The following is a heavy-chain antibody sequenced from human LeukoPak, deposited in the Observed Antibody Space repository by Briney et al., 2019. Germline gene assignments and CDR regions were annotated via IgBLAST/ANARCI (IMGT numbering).Heavy chain of an antibody. Sequence: PGGSLRLSCAASGFTFSNAWMSWVRQAPGKGLEWVSYISSSGSTIYYADSVKGRFTISRDNAKNSLYLQMNSLRAEDTAVYYCARDAYGDYVVDVWGKGTTVTVSS. CDR2: ISSSGSTI. CDR1: GFTFSNAW. J-gene: IGHJ6*04. CDR3: ARDAYGDYVVDV. V-gene: IGHV3-11*04. D-gene: IGHD4-17*01.